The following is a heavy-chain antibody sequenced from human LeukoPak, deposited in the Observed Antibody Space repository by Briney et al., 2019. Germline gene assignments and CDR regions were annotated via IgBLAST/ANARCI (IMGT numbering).Heavy chain of an antibody. CDR1: GDSISSYY. Sequence: SETLSLTCTVSGDSISSYYWSWIRQPAGKGLEWIGRIYSSGSTDYNPSLKSRVTMSVDKSKNKVSLRLSSVTAADTAVYYCARGQWLYRMGPFDIWGQRTLATVSS. V-gene: IGHV4-4*07. CDR2: IYSSGST. CDR3: ARGQWLYRMGPFDI. J-gene: IGHJ3*02. D-gene: IGHD2-15*01.